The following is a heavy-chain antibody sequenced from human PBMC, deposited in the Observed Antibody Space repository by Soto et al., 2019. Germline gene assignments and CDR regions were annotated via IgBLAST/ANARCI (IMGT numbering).Heavy chain of an antibody. D-gene: IGHD3-9*01. V-gene: IGHV1-2*02. CDR1: GYTFTGYY. Sequence: ASVKVSCKASGYTFTGYYMHWVRQAPGQGLEWMGWINPNSGGTNYAQKFQGRVTMTRDTSISTAYMEPSRLRSDDTAVYYCARNYYDILTGYYYYYYYGMDVWGQGTTVTVSS. J-gene: IGHJ6*02. CDR2: INPNSGGT. CDR3: ARNYYDILTGYYYYYYYGMDV.